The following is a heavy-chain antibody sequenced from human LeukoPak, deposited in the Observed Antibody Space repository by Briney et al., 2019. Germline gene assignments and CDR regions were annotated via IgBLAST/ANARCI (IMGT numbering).Heavy chain of an antibody. J-gene: IGHJ4*02. V-gene: IGHV4-39*07. CDR2: MSYRGTT. D-gene: IGHD5-12*01. Sequence: SSETLSLTCTVSGGSISSTTYYWGWIRQPPGKGLGWIGSMSYRGTTYYNPSLKSRVTISVDTSKNQFSLKLSSVTAADTAMYYCARVRRDIVATIPPYFDYWGQGTLVTVSS. CDR3: ARVRRDIVATIPPYFDY. CDR1: GGSISSTTYY.